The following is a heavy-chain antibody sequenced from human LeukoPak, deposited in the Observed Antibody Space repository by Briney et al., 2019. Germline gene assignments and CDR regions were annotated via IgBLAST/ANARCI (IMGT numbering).Heavy chain of an antibody. CDR1: GYTFTSYD. Sequence: ASVKVSCKASGYTFTSYDINWVRQATGQGLEWMGWMNPNSGNTGNAQKFQGRVTMTRNTSISTAYMELSSLRSEDTAVYYCVRKNYGSNRWFDPWGQGTLVTVSS. V-gene: IGHV1-8*01. J-gene: IGHJ5*02. D-gene: IGHD4/OR15-4a*01. CDR2: MNPNSGNT. CDR3: VRKNYGSNRWFDP.